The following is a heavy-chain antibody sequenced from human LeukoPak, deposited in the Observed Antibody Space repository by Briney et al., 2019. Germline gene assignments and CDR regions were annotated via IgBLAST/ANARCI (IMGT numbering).Heavy chain of an antibody. CDR1: GFTFSNAW. CDR3: TTDQGADGMDV. D-gene: IGHD4/OR15-4a*01. V-gene: IGHV3-15*01. CDR2: IKSKTDGGTT. Sequence: GGSLRLSCAASGFTFSNAWMSWVRQAPGKGLEWVVRIKSKTDGGTTDYAAPVKGRFTISRDDSKNTLYLQMNSLKTEDTAVYYCTTDQGADGMDVWGQGTTVTVSS. J-gene: IGHJ6*02.